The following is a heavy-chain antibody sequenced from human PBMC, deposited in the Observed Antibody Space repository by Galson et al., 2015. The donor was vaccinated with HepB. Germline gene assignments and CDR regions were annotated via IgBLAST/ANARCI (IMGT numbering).Heavy chain of an antibody. CDR3: ARGPVGLNGQYDSSGYFDY. J-gene: IGHJ4*02. D-gene: IGHD3-22*01. CDR2: IVPLFGIP. Sequence: SVKVSCKASGGTFSNYAISWVRQAPGQGLEWLGAIVPLFGIPNYAQKFQGRVTLTADRSTSTVYMELSSLRSEDTAVYYCARGPVGLNGQYDSSGYFDYWGQGTLVTVSS. V-gene: IGHV1-69*10. CDR1: GGTFSNYA.